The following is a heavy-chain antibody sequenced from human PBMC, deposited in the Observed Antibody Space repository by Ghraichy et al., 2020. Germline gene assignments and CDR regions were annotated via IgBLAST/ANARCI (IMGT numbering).Heavy chain of an antibody. CDR2: ISGSSTYI. V-gene: IGHV3-21*01. Sequence: SCAASGFTFSPYAMNWVRQAPGKGLEWVSYISGSSTYIYYADSVKGRFTVSRDNAKKSLYLQMNSLRVEDTAVYYCAKEDGGAGGELWGQGTLVTVSS. D-gene: IGHD3-16*01. J-gene: IGHJ4*02. CDR3: AKEDGGAGGEL. CDR1: GFTFSPYA.